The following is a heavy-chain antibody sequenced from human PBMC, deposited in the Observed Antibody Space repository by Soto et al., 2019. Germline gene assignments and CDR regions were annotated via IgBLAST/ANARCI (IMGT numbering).Heavy chain of an antibody. D-gene: IGHD1-1*01. V-gene: IGHV1-2*02. CDR2: INPNNGAT. CDR1: RYIFTAYF. CDR3: ASHDPGARFDP. J-gene: IGHJ5*02. Sequence: ASVKVSCKAPRYIFTAYFMRWVRQAPGQGLEWMGWINPNNGATHYGLSFQGRVTMTRDTSISTAYMELSSLRSDDTAVYYCASHDPGARFDPWGQGTLVTISS.